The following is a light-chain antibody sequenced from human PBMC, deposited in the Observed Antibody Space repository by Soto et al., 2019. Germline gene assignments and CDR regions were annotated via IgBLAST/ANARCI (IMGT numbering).Light chain of an antibody. J-gene: IGLJ2*01. CDR2: TDN. Sequence: QSVLTQPPSASGTPGQRVTISCSGSSSNIGSHTVNWYQQLPGTAPKLLLYTDNQRPSGVPDRFSGSTSGTSASLAISGLQSEDEADYYCAAWDDSLKGPVFGGGTKLTVL. V-gene: IGLV1-44*01. CDR3: AAWDDSLKGPV. CDR1: SSNIGSHT.